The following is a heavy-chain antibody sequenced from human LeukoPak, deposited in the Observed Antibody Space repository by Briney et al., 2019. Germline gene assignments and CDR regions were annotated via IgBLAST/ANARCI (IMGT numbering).Heavy chain of an antibody. CDR2: ISYDGSNK. V-gene: IGHV3-30*18. J-gene: IGHJ6*02. D-gene: IGHD3-9*01. CDR1: GFNFSSYG. CDR3: AKGQVGYDILTGYYDPYYYGMDV. Sequence: YPGGSLRLSCAASGFNFSSYGMHWVRQAPGKGLEWVAVISYDGSNKYYADSVKGRFTISRDNSKNTLYLQMNSLRAEDTAVYYCAKGQVGYDILTGYYDPYYYGMDVWGQGTTVTVSS.